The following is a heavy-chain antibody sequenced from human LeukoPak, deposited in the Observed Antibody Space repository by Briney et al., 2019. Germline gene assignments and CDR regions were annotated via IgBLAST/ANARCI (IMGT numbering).Heavy chain of an antibody. CDR1: GGSISSHY. CDR2: IYYSGST. J-gene: IGHJ6*03. Sequence: SETLSLTCTVSGGSISSHYWSWIRQPPGKGLEWIGYIYYSGSTNYNPSLKSRVTISVDTSKNQFSLKLSSVTAADTAVYYCARGRGPGYCSSTSCYWTSWHYYYYYYMDVWGKGTTVTVSS. CDR3: ARGRGPGYCSSTSCYWTSWHYYYYYYMDV. V-gene: IGHV4-59*11. D-gene: IGHD2-2*01.